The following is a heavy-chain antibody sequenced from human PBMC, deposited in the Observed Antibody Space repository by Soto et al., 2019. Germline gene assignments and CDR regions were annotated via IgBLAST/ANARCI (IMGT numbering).Heavy chain of an antibody. Sequence: QITLKESGPALVKPTQTLTLTCTFTGFSLTTNGVGVGWIRQPPGKALEWLALIYWDDDKRYNSSLRSRVTITKDTSKNQVVLTMTNMDPVDSATYFCAHRRTDTFHWYGGNFDHWGQGALVTVSS. CDR2: IYWDDDK. J-gene: IGHJ4*02. CDR1: GFSLTTNGVG. CDR3: AHRRTDTFHWYGGNFDH. D-gene: IGHD3-16*01. V-gene: IGHV2-5*02.